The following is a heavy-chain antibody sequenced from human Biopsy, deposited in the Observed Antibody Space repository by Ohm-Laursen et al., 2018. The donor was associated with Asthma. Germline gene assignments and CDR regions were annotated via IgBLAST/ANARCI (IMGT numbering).Heavy chain of an antibody. CDR1: GYTFISYA. Sequence: ASVKVSCKASGYTFISYAIHWVRQAPGQRLEWMGWINAGNGNTKYSQKFQGRVTITRDTSASTAYMELSSLRSEDTAVYYCARTYYDFLTGQVNDAFAIRGQGTMVTVSS. CDR3: ARTYYDFLTGQVNDAFAI. V-gene: IGHV1-3*01. J-gene: IGHJ3*02. CDR2: INAGNGNT. D-gene: IGHD3-9*01.